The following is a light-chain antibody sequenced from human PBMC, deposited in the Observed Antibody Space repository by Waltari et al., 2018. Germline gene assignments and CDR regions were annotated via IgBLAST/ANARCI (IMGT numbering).Light chain of an antibody. J-gene: IGLJ3*02. Sequence: QSALTQPASVSGSPGQSVTISCTGTSRDSVDYDFVSWYQQHPGKAPKLIIFDVTTRPSGVSNRLSGSKSGSTASLTISGLQAEDEADYFCSSYPRTGTWLFGGGTKLTVL. V-gene: IGLV2-14*03. CDR1: SRDSVDYDF. CDR3: SSYPRTGTWL. CDR2: DVT.